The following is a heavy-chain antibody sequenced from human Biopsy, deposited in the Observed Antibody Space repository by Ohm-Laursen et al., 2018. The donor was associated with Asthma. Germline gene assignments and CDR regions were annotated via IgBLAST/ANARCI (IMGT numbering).Heavy chain of an antibody. D-gene: IGHD6-19*01. CDR3: ARGDSSGWSHYYFDY. CDR2: IYSGGTS. CDR1: GFTVSRDH. Sequence: SLRLSYAASGFTVSRDHMFWVRQAPGKGLEWVSVIYSGGTSHTADSVRGRFTISRDFSKNTLHLQMHSLRVEDTAVYYCARGDSSGWSHYYFDYWGQGTLVTVSS. J-gene: IGHJ4*02. V-gene: IGHV3-53*01.